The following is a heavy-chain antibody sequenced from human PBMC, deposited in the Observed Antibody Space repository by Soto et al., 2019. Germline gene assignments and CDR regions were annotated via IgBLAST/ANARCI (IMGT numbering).Heavy chain of an antibody. D-gene: IGHD4-17*01. CDR1: GGSVSSGSYY. CDR2: IFYSGNT. V-gene: IGHV4-61*01. J-gene: IGHJ4*02. Sequence: QVQLQESGPGQVKPSETLSLTCTVSGGSVSSGSYYWSSIRQPPGKALEWIGYIFYSGNTNYNPTLKCRVTTSVDTSKNQFSLKLSPVTAADTAVYYCARALRWSYDYWCQGTLVTVSS. CDR3: ARALRWSYDY.